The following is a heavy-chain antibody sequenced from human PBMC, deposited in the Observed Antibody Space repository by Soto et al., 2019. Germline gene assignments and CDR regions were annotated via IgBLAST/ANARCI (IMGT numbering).Heavy chain of an antibody. J-gene: IGHJ4*02. V-gene: IGHV4-61*01. Sequence: PSETLSLTCTVSGGSVSSCSYYWSWIRQPPGKGLEWIGYIYYSGSTNYNPSLKSRVTISVDTSKNQFSLKLSSVTAADTAVYYCANGGPAGSDDYWGQGTLVTVSS. CDR3: ANGGPAGSDDY. CDR1: GGSVSSCSYY. CDR2: IYYSGST. D-gene: IGHD3-16*01.